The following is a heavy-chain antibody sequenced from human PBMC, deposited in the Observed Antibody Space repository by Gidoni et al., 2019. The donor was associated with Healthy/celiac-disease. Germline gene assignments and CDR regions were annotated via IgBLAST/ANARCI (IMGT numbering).Heavy chain of an antibody. CDR1: GGTFSSYA. J-gene: IGHJ4*02. CDR3: ATALHCTNGVCYPTQTLPFDY. CDR2: IIPIVGTA. D-gene: IGHD2-8*01. V-gene: IGHV1-69*01. Sequence: QVQLVQSGAEVTKPGSSVKVSCKASGGTFSSYAISWVRQAPGQGLEWMGGIIPIVGTANDAQKFQGRVTMTADESTSTAYMELSSLRSEDTAVYDCATALHCTNGVCYPTQTLPFDYWGQGTLVTVSS.